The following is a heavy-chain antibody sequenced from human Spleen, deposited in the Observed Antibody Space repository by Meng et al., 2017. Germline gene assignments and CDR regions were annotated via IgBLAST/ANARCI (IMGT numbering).Heavy chain of an antibody. D-gene: IGHD5-18*01. CDR1: GGSISSRNW. V-gene: IGHV4-4*02. Sequence: LPDAVPGRVTPLGSLALTGAFSGGSISSRNWGSWVRQAPGKGLEWIGEIYHSGSTTYNPSLKSRVTISVDKSKNQFSLKLSSVTAADTAVYYCARTADRGYSYGCWGQGTLVTVSS. CDR2: IYHSGST. CDR3: ARTADRGYSYGC. J-gene: IGHJ4*02.